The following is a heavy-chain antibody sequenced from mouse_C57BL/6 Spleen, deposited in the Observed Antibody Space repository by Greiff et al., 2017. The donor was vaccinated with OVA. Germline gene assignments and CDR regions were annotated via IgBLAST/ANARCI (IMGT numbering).Heavy chain of an antibody. J-gene: IGHJ1*03. V-gene: IGHV1-18*01. Sequence: EVQLQQSGPELVKPGASVKIPCKASGYTFTDYNMDWVKQSHGKSLEWIGDINPNNGGTIYNQKFKGKATLTVDKSSSTAYMELRSLTSEDTAAYYCARSNNYYGSSPYWYFDVWGTGTTVTVSS. CDR1: GYTFTDYN. CDR3: ARSNNYYGSSPYWYFDV. D-gene: IGHD1-1*01. CDR2: INPNNGGT.